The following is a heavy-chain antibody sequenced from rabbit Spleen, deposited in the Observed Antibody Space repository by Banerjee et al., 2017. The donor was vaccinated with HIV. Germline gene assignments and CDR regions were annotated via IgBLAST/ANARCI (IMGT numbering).Heavy chain of an antibody. D-gene: IGHD1-1*01. CDR3: ARGDTSIYYYAL. Sequence: VESGGGLVQPGGSLTLSCKASGFDFSSYYMCWVRQAPGKGLEWIACIHAGSSGSTYYASWAKGRFTISKTSSTTVTLQMTSLTAADTATYFCARGDTSIYYYALWGPGTLVTVS. J-gene: IGHJ4*01. V-gene: IGHV1S40*01. CDR2: IHAGSSGST. CDR1: GFDFSSYY.